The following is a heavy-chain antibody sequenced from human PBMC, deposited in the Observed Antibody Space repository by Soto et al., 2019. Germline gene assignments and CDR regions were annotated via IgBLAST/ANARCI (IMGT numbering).Heavy chain of an antibody. CDR3: AKDGEGFGELFFYGMDV. V-gene: IGHV3-23*01. J-gene: IGHJ6*02. CDR1: GFTFSSYA. D-gene: IGHD3-10*01. Sequence: EVQLLESGGGLVQPGGSLRLSCAASGFTFSSYAMSWVRQAPGKGLEWVSAISGSGGSTYYADSVKGRFTISRDNSKNTLYLQMNSLRAEDTAVYYCAKDGEGFGELFFYGMDVWGQGTTVTVS. CDR2: ISGSGGST.